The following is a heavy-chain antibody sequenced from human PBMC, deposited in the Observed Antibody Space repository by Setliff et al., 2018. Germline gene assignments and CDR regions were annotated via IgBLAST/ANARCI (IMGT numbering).Heavy chain of an antibody. V-gene: IGHV4-34*01. CDR2: INHSGSP. CDR3: RVWVDMIEVDS. Sequence: LSLTCAVYGASFSGTYCSWIRQSPGKGLEWIGEINHTGSPNWIGEINHSGSPNYNPSLKSRVTMSVDTSKNQFSLKLTSVTAADTAVYYCRVWVDMIEVDSWAQGTLVPV. CDR1: GASFSGTY. J-gene: IGHJ4*02. D-gene: IGHD3-22*01.